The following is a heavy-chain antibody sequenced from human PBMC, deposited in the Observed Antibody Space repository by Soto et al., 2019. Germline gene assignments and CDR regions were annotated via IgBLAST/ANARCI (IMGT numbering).Heavy chain of an antibody. D-gene: IGHD2-21*01. Sequence: ASVKVSCKASGYTFTYYHVHWVRQAPGQGLEWIGIINPNGGDTRYAQKFQGRVTMTRDTSTSTVYMEVSSLRSDDTALYYCARGTSSSDLLFYLDYWGQGTLVTV. CDR3: ARGTSSSDLLFYLDY. CDR2: INPNGGDT. J-gene: IGHJ4*02. CDR1: GYTFTYYH. V-gene: IGHV1-46*01.